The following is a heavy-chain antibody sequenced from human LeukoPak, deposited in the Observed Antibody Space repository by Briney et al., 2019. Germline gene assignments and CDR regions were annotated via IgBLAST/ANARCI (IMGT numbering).Heavy chain of an antibody. CDR3: AKNLLAVAGPFDY. J-gene: IGHJ4*02. CDR1: GFTFSSYG. V-gene: IGHV3-23*01. Sequence: GGSLRLSCAASGFTFSSYGMSWVRQAPGKGLEWVSAISGRGGSTYYADSVKGRFTISRDNSKNTLFLQMNSLRAEDTAVYYCAKNLLAVAGPFDYWGQGSLVTVSS. CDR2: ISGRGGST. D-gene: IGHD6-19*01.